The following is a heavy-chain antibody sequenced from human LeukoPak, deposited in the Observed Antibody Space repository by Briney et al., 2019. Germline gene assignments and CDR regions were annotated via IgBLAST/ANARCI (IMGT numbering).Heavy chain of an antibody. CDR3: AKMTIDAYYDFWSGYYMGYGMDV. V-gene: IGHV3-23*01. CDR2: ISGSGGRT. Sequence: GGSLRLSCAASGFTFSSYAMSWVRQAPGKGLEWVSAISGSGGRTYYADSVKGRFTISRDNSKNTLYLQMNSLRAEDTAVYYCAKMTIDAYYDFWSGYYMGYGMDVWGQGTTVTVSS. D-gene: IGHD3-3*01. CDR1: GFTFSSYA. J-gene: IGHJ6*02.